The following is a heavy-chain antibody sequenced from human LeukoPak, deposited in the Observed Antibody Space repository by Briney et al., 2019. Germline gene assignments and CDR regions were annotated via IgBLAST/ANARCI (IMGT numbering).Heavy chain of an antibody. CDR2: MNIDGSER. V-gene: IGHV3-7*01. CDR3: ARDPVEWELLLDY. D-gene: IGHD1-26*01. Sequence: PGGSLRLSCAASGFTFSSYAMSWVRQAPGKRPEWVANMNIDGSERYYADSVKGRFTISRDNARNSVFLQMSGPRVEDTAVYYCARDPVEWELLLDYWGQGTLVTVSS. J-gene: IGHJ4*02. CDR1: GFTFSSYA.